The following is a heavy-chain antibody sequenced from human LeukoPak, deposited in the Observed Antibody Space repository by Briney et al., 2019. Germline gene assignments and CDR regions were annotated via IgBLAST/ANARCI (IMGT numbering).Heavy chain of an antibody. CDR3: ARAPLIDGAADNWFDP. Sequence: ASVKVSCKASGYTFTSYGISWVRQAPGQGLEWMGWISAYNGNTNYAQKLQGRVTMTTDTSTSTAYMELRSLRSDDTAVYYCARAPLIDGAADNWFDPWGQGTLVTVSS. J-gene: IGHJ5*02. V-gene: IGHV1-18*01. D-gene: IGHD6-13*01. CDR1: GYTFTSYG. CDR2: ISAYNGNT.